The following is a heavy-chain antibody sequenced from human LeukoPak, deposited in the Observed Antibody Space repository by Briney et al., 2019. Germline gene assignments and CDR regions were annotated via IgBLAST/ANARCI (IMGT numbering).Heavy chain of an antibody. Sequence: GGSLRLSCVVSGVTLSNYGMSWVRPAPGKGLEWVAGISNSRGRTNYEDSVKGRFTISRDNPKNTLYLQMNSLRAEDTAVYFCAKRGVVIRVILVGFHKEAYYFDSWGQGALVTVSS. J-gene: IGHJ4*02. V-gene: IGHV3-23*01. D-gene: IGHD3-22*01. CDR2: ISNSRGRT. CDR1: GVTLSNYG. CDR3: AKRGVVIRVILVGFHKEAYYFDS.